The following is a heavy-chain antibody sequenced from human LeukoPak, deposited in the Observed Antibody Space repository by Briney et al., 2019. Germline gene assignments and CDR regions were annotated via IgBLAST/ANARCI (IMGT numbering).Heavy chain of an antibody. CDR1: AGTFSSYA. D-gene: IGHD5-12*01. V-gene: IGHV1-69*04. CDR3: ARGSSGYNGGDWFDP. Sequence: ASVKVSCNASAGTFSSYAVSWVRQAPGPGLEWKGRIIPILGIANYAQKFQGRVTITADKSTSAAYMELSSLRSEDTAVYYCARGSSGYNGGDWFDPWGQGTLVTVSS. J-gene: IGHJ5*02. CDR2: IIPILGIA.